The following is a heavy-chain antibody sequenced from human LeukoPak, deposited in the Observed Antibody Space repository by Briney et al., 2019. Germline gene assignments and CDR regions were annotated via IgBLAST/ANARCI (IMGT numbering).Heavy chain of an antibody. Sequence: GGSLRLSCVGSGFMFSDYYMSWVRQAPGKGLEWVSYISNDSVDKYYVDSVRGRFTISRDNAKKSMYLQMSGLRVEDTAVYYCARRDWVSGAVRAFDIWGQGTMVTVSS. D-gene: IGHD3-3*01. CDR2: ISNDSVDK. V-gene: IGHV3-11*04. J-gene: IGHJ3*02. CDR3: ARRDWVSGAVRAFDI. CDR1: GFMFSDYY.